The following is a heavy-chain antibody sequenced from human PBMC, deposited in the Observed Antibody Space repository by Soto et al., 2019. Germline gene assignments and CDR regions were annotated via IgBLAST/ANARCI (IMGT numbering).Heavy chain of an antibody. CDR2: MSYDGSNK. Sequence: QVQLVESGGGVVQPGRSLRLSCAASGFTFSSYGMHWVRQAPGKGLEWVAVMSYDGSNKYYADSVKGRFTISRDNSKNTLYLQMNSLRAEDTAVYYCAKDPPPYYYGSGSYYPDYWGQGTLVTVSS. V-gene: IGHV3-30*18. CDR3: AKDPPPYYYGSGSYYPDY. J-gene: IGHJ4*02. D-gene: IGHD3-10*01. CDR1: GFTFSSYG.